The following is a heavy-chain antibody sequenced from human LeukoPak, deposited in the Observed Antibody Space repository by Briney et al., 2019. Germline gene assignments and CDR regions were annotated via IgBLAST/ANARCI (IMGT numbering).Heavy chain of an antibody. V-gene: IGHV1-18*01. J-gene: IGHJ6*03. D-gene: IGHD2-2*01. CDR3: AREIGYCTSTSCRNYYYMDV. Sequence: ASVKVSCKASGYTFTSYGISWVRQAPGQGLEWMGWISAYNGNTNCAQKLQGRVTMTTDASTSTAYMELRSLRSDDTAVYYCAREIGYCTSTSCRNYYYMDVWGKGTTVTVSS. CDR1: GYTFTSYG. CDR2: ISAYNGNT.